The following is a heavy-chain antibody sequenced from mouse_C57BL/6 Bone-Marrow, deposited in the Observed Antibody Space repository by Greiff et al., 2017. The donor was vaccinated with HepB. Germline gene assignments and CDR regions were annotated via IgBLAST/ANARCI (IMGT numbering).Heavy chain of an antibody. CDR2: INPSSGYN. CDR3: ARRGYGHYGY. CDR1: GYTFTSYW. J-gene: IGHJ2*01. Sequence: QVQLKESGAELAKPGASVKLSCKASGYTFTSYWMHWVNQRPGQGLEWIGYINPSSGYNKYNQKFKDKATLTADQSSSTAYMQLSSLTYEDSAVYYCARRGYGHYGYWGQGTTLTVSS. V-gene: IGHV1-7*01. D-gene: IGHD2-10*02.